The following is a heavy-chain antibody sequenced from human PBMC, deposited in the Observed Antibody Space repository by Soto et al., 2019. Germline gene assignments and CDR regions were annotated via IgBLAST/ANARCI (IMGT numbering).Heavy chain of an antibody. J-gene: IGHJ3*02. CDR1: GYSFTSYW. CDR3: ATPLPYYDILTGYYRDAFDI. V-gene: IGHV5-51*01. Sequence: PGESLKISCKGSGYSFTSYWIGWVRQMPGKGLEWMGIIYPGDSDTRYSPSFQGQVTISADKSISTAYLQWSSLKASDTAMYYCATPLPYYDILTGYYRDAFDIWGQGTMVTVSS. D-gene: IGHD3-9*01. CDR2: IYPGDSDT.